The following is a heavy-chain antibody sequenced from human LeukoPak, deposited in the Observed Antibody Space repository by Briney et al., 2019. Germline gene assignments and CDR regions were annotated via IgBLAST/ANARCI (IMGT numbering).Heavy chain of an antibody. V-gene: IGHV3-23*01. D-gene: IGHD1-26*01. CDR3: AKELESGSYFAY. CDR1: GFTFSSYA. J-gene: IGHJ4*02. Sequence: GGSLRLSCAASGFTFSSYAMSWVRQAPGEGLEWVSAISGSGDNTYYADSVKGRFTISRDNSKNTLYLQMTSLRAEDTAVYYCAKELESGSYFAYWGQGTLVTVSS. CDR2: ISGSGDNT.